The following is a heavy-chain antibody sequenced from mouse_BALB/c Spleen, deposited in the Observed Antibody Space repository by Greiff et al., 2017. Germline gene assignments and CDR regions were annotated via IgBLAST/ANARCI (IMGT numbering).Heavy chain of an antibody. V-gene: IGHV5-12*01. CDR3: ARHSGSSPYWYFDV. J-gene: IGHJ1*01. CDR1: GFTFSDYY. CDR2: ISNGGGST. D-gene: IGHD1-2*01. Sequence: EVQVVESGGGLVKPGGSLKLSCAASGFTFSDYYMYWVRQTPEKRLEWVAYISNGGGSTYYPDTVKGRFTISRDNAKNTLYLQMSSLKSEDTAMYYCARHSGSSPYWYFDVWGAGTTVTVSS.